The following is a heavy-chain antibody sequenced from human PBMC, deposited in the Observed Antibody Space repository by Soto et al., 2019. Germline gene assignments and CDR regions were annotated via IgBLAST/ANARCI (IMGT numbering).Heavy chain of an antibody. Sequence: GESLKISCAASGFPFTDAWMAWVRQAPGKRLEWVGRIKSKAHGGTADYTAPVKGRFIISRDDSRGAFYLQMTSLQIEDTAVYYCTSDIGQLSLLVFSYWGRGALVGVSS. CDR1: GFPFTDAW. CDR3: TSDIGQLSLLVFSY. V-gene: IGHV3-15*01. D-gene: IGHD6-13*01. CDR2: IKSKAHGGTA. J-gene: IGHJ4*01.